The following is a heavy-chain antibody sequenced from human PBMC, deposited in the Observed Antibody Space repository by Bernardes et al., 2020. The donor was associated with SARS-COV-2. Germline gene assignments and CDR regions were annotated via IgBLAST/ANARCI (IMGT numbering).Heavy chain of an antibody. CDR2: IIENGVDT. Sequence: GSLRLSCVASGFSFGTFAMSWVRQAPGKGLEWVSGIIENGVDTYYADSVQGRFTISRDNSKNTLFLQMNSLRVEDTAVYYCAKDYAIVQRRPMGSTQFDNWGQGILVTVSS. CDR3: AKDYAIVQRRPMGSTQFDN. V-gene: IGHV3-23*01. D-gene: IGHD1-1*01. J-gene: IGHJ4*02. CDR1: GFSFGTFA.